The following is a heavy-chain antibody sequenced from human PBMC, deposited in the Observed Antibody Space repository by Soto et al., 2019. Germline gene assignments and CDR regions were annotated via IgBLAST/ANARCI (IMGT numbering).Heavy chain of an antibody. CDR1: GFTLSDHY. CDR2: FKNKADGSNT. D-gene: IGHD1-1*01. J-gene: IGHJ4*02. CDR3: VRGPTRGSEPSDY. Sequence: EVQLVESGGGLVQPVGSLRLSCAASGFTLSDHYMDWVRQAPGRALEWVGCFKNKADGSNTEYAASVKGRFIISRDDSKNSLYLQMNSLKTEDTAVYYCVRGPTRGSEPSDYWGQGTLVTVSS. V-gene: IGHV3-72*01.